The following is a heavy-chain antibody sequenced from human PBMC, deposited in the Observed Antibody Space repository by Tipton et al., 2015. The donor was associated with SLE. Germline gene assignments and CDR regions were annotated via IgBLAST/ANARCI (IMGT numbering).Heavy chain of an antibody. Sequence: QLVQSGTEVKKPGESVKISCKGSGYSFISYWIGWVRQMPGKGLELVGIVYPADSDTRYSPSFQGQVTISADKSISTAYLQWSSLKASDTAMYYCAFPGYSGSPWAFDIWGQGTMVTVSS. V-gene: IGHV5-51*03. CDR2: VYPADSDT. D-gene: IGHD5-12*01. CDR3: AFPGYSGSPWAFDI. CDR1: GYSFISYW. J-gene: IGHJ3*02.